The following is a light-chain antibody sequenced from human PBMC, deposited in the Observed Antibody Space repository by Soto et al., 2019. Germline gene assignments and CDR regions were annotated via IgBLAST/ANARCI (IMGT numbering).Light chain of an antibody. V-gene: IGKV3D-20*02. Sequence: EIVLTQSPGTLSLSPGERATLSCRASQSVASSSIAWYQQRLGQAPRLLIYGASNRATGIPDRFSGSGSGTDFTLTISSLEPEDFAVYYCQQRSNWWTFGQGTKVEIK. J-gene: IGKJ1*01. CDR3: QQRSNWWT. CDR1: QSVASSS. CDR2: GAS.